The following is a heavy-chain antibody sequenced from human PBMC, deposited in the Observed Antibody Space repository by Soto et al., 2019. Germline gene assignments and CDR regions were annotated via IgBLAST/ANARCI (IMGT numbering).Heavy chain of an antibody. Sequence: GASVKVSCKASGYTFTSYGISWVRQAPGQGLEWMGWISAYNGNTNYAQKLQGRVTMTTDTSTSTAYMELRSLRSDDTAVYYCVRGLSVLRFLEWLFPDYYYGMDVWGQGTTVTVSS. CDR1: GYTFTSYG. CDR3: VRGLSVLRFLEWLFPDYYYGMDV. CDR2: ISAYNGNT. D-gene: IGHD3-3*01. V-gene: IGHV1-18*01. J-gene: IGHJ6*02.